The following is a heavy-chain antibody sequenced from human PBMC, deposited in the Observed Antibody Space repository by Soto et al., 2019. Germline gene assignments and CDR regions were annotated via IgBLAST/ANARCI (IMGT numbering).Heavy chain of an antibody. J-gene: IGHJ4*02. CDR3: ARANYYDSSGYPYYFYY. Sequence: SETLSLTCAVYGGSFSGYYWSWIRQPPGKGLEWIGEINHSGSTDYNPSLKSRVTISVDTSKNQFSLKLSSATAADTAVYYCARANYYDSSGYPYYFYYWGQGTLVTVSS. CDR2: INHSGST. CDR1: GGSFSGYY. D-gene: IGHD3-22*01. V-gene: IGHV4-34*01.